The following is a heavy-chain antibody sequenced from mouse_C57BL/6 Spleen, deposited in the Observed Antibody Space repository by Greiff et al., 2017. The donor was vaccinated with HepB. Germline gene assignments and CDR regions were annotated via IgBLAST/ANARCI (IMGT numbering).Heavy chain of an antibody. V-gene: IGHV5-6*01. CDR3: ARHLNDY. Sequence: EVKLQESGGDLVKPGGSLKLSCAASGFTFSSYGMSWVRQTPDKRLEWVATISSGGSYTYYPDSVKGRFTISRDNAKNTLYLQMSSLKSEDTAMYYCARHLNDYWGQGTTLTVSS. J-gene: IGHJ2*01. CDR1: GFTFSSYG. CDR2: ISSGGSYT. D-gene: IGHD1-3*01.